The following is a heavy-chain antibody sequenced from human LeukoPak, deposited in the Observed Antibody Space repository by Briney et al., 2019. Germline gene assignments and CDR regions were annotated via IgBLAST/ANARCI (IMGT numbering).Heavy chain of an antibody. CDR1: GFTFSSYA. V-gene: IGHV3-23*01. Sequence: GGSLRLSCAGFGFTFSSYAMSWVRQAPGKGLEWVSSIGGSGVVTTNADSVKDRFTISRDNSKNTLYLQMNSLRAEDTAVYYCARAYYYPSGSYYLHFDYWGQGTLVTVSS. D-gene: IGHD3-10*01. CDR2: IGGSGVVT. J-gene: IGHJ4*02. CDR3: ARAYYYPSGSYYLHFDY.